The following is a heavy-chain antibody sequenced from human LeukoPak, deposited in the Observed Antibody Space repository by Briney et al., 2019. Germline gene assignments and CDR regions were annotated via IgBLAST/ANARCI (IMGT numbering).Heavy chain of an antibody. Sequence: ASVKVSCKASGYTFTDYYMHWVRQAPGQGLEYMGWINPNSGGTIYAQKFQVRVTMTRDTSISTAYMELSRLRSDDTALYYCAKDMSHYYDSSGYPLGYYYYGMDVWGQGTTVTVSS. D-gene: IGHD3-22*01. V-gene: IGHV1-2*02. CDR1: GYTFTDYY. CDR2: INPNSGGT. J-gene: IGHJ6*02. CDR3: AKDMSHYYDSSGYPLGYYYYGMDV.